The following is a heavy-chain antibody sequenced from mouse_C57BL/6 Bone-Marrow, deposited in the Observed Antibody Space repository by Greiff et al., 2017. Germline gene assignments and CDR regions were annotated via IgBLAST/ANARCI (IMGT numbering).Heavy chain of an antibody. D-gene: IGHD1-1*01. CDR2: IDPENGDT. J-gene: IGHJ3*01. CDR3: TTSYGSSYVTY. Sequence: VQLQQSGAELVRPGASVKLSCTASGFNIKDDYMHWVKQSPEQGLEWIGWIDPENGDTEYASKFQGKATITADTSSNTAYLQLSSLTSEDTAVYYCTTSYGSSYVTYWGQGTLVTVSA. CDR1: GFNIKDDY. V-gene: IGHV14-4*01.